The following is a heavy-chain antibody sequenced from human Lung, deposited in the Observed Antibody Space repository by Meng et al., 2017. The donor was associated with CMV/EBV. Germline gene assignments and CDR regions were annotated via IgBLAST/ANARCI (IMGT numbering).Heavy chain of an antibody. V-gene: IGHV3-48*03. D-gene: IGHD1-26*01. CDR1: GFTFSSYE. Sequence: GESXKISCAASGFTFSSYEMNWVRQAPGKGLEWVSYISSSGSTMYYADSVKGRFTISRDNAKNSLYLQMNSLRVEDTAVYYCARRSGSYVNAFDIWGQGTMVTV. CDR3: ARRSGSYVNAFDI. CDR2: ISSSGSTM. J-gene: IGHJ3*02.